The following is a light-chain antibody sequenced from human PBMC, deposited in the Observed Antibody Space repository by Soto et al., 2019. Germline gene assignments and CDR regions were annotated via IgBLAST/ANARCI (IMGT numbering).Light chain of an antibody. CDR2: LGS. V-gene: IGKV2-28*01. CDR1: QSLVSSNGYNY. CDR3: MQPLQSWT. J-gene: IGKJ5*01. Sequence: DFVMTHATLSFSVTLVHSSSISCISIQSLVSSNGYNYLDWYLQKPGQSPQLLIYLGSNRASGVPDRFSGSGSGTDFTLKISRVEAEDVGVYYCMQPLQSWTFGQGTRLEIK.